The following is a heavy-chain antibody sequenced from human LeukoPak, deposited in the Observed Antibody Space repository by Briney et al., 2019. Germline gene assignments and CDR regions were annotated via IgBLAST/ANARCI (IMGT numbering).Heavy chain of an antibody. CDR2: IYHSGST. CDR3: ARHRVWKGYYFDY. Sequence: PSETLSLTCAVSGYSISSGYYWGWIRQPPGKGLEWSGSIYHSGSTYYNPSLKSRVTISVDTSKNQFSLKLSSVTAADTAVYYCARHRVWKGYYFDYWGQGTLVTVSS. D-gene: IGHD3-16*01. V-gene: IGHV4-38-2*01. CDR1: GYSISSGYY. J-gene: IGHJ4*02.